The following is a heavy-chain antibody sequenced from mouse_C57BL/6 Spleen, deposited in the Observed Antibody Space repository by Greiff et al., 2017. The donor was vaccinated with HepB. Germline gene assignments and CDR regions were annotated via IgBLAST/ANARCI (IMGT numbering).Heavy chain of an antibody. CDR1: GYTFTSYW. Sequence: QVQLQQPGTELVKPGASVKLSCKASGYTFTSYWMHWVKQRPGQGLEWIGNINPSNGGTNYNEKFKSKATLTVDKSSSTAYMQLSSLTSEDSAVYYCAKEGGAYDGYPYYYAMDYWGQGTSVTVSS. V-gene: IGHV1-53*01. J-gene: IGHJ4*01. D-gene: IGHD2-3*01. CDR2: INPSNGGT. CDR3: AKEGGAYDGYPYYYAMDY.